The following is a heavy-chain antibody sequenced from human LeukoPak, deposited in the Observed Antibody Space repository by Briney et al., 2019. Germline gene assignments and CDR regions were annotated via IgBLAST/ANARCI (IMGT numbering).Heavy chain of an antibody. CDR3: ARVDGSGSWVDY. CDR2: IYYSGST. D-gene: IGHD3-10*01. J-gene: IGHJ4*02. V-gene: IGHV4-59*01. CDR1: GGSISSYY. Sequence: NPSETLSLTCTVSGGSISSYYWSWIRQPPGKGLEWIGYIYYSGSTNYNPSLKSRVTISVDTSKNQFSLKLSSVTAADTAVYYCARVDGSGSWVDYWGQGTLVTVSS.